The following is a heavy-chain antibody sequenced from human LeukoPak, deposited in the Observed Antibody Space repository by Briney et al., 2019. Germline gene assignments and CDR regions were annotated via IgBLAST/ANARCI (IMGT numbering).Heavy chain of an antibody. CDR2: MNPNSGNT. CDR1: GYTFTSYD. Sequence: GASVKVSCKASGYTFTSYDINWVRQATGQGLEWMGWMNPNSGNTGYAQKFQGRVTMTRNTSISTAYMELSSLRSEDTAVYYCARGGICSSTSCPTIYYMDVWGKGTTVTVSS. V-gene: IGHV1-8*01. J-gene: IGHJ6*03. D-gene: IGHD2-2*01. CDR3: ARGGICSSTSCPTIYYMDV.